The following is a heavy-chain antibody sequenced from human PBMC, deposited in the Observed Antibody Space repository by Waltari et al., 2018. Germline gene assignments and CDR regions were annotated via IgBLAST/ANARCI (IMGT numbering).Heavy chain of an antibody. CDR2: TSYDGRNK. D-gene: IGHD3-3*01. CDR3: ARDLVEVLEWLPSDY. Sequence: QVQLVESGGGGVQPGGSLRLSCAASGFTSSRYGMSWARQAPGKGLEWVAITSYDGRNKFYADSVKGRFTISRDNSKNTLYLEMNSLRAEDTAVYYCARDLVEVLEWLPSDYWGQGTLVTVSS. J-gene: IGHJ4*02. V-gene: IGHV3-30*03. CDR1: GFTSSRYG.